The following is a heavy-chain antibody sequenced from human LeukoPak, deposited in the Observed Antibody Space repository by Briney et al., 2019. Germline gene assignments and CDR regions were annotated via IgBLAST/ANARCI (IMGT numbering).Heavy chain of an antibody. CDR2: IIPILGIA. V-gene: IGHV1-69*04. D-gene: IGHD3-22*01. CDR1: GYAFTTYG. J-gene: IGHJ3*02. CDR3: ARETGYYDSSGYYPGGAFDI. Sequence: ASVKVSCKASGYAFTTYGISWVRQAPGQGLEWMGRIIPILGIANYAQKFQGRVTITADESTSTAYMELSSLRSEDTAVYYCARETGYYDSSGYYPGGAFDIWGQGTMVTVSS.